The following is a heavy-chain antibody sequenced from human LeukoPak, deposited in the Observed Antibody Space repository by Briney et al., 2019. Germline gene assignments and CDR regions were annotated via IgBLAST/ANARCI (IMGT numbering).Heavy chain of an antibody. V-gene: IGHV3-23*01. CDR2: ISGSGGST. D-gene: IGHD6-19*01. CDR3: ANLMVAGTGDDEDY. J-gene: IGHJ4*02. CDR1: GFTFSSYA. Sequence: PGGSLRLSCAASGFTFSSYAMSWVRQAPGKGLEWVSAISGSGGSTYYADSVKGRFTISRDNSKNTLYLQMNSLRAEDTAVYYCANLMVAGTGDDEDYWGQGTLVTVSS.